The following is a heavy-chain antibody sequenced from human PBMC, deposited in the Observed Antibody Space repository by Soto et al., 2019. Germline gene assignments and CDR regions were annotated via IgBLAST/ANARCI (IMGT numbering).Heavy chain of an antibody. CDR1: GFTFSSYW. V-gene: IGHV3-74*01. CDR3: TRVGGSVSGMDV. Sequence: EVQLVESGGGLVQPGGSLRLSCAASGFTFSSYWMHWVRQAPGKGLVWVSRIDNAGGSVRYADSVKGRFTISRDNAKNTLYLQMNSLRAEDTSVYYCTRVGGSVSGMDVWGQGTTVTVSS. CDR2: IDNAGGSV. D-gene: IGHD1-26*01. J-gene: IGHJ6*02.